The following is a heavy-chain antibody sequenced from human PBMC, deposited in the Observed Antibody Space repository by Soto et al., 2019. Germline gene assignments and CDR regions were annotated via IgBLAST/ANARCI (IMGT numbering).Heavy chain of an antibody. Sequence: TSETLSVTCAVSGGSISSGGYSWSWIRQPPGKGLEWIGYIYYSGSTNYNPSLKSRVTISVDTSKNQFSLKLSSVTAADTAVYYCARGQPQRWLTIPLDAFDIWGQGTMVTVSS. D-gene: IGHD6-19*01. J-gene: IGHJ3*02. CDR1: GGSISSGGYS. V-gene: IGHV4-61*08. CDR3: ARGQPQRWLTIPLDAFDI. CDR2: IYYSGST.